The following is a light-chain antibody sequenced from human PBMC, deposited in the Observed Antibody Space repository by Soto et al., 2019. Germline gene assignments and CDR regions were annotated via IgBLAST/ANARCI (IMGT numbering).Light chain of an antibody. CDR3: QQYDNLLLT. CDR1: QDISNY. J-gene: IGKJ4*01. V-gene: IGKV1-33*01. Sequence: DIQMTQSPSSLSASVGDRVTITCQASQDISNYLNWYQQKPGKAPKLLIYDASNLETGVPSRLSGSGSGTDFTFTIRSLQPEDIATYYCQQYDNLLLTFGGGTKVEIK. CDR2: DAS.